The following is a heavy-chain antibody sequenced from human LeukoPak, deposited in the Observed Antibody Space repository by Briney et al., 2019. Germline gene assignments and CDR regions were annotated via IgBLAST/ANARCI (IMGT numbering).Heavy chain of an antibody. CDR3: ATHYGDYLLLTIDAFDI. V-gene: IGHV4-39*01. J-gene: IGHJ3*02. CDR2: IYDSGST. CDR1: GGSIRSSYYY. Sequence: PSETLSLTCTVSGGSIRSSYYYWGWIRQPPGKGLEWIGSIYDSGSTYYNPSLKSRVTISVDTSKNQFSLKLNSVTAADTAVYYCATHYGDYLLLTIDAFDIWGQGTMVTVSS. D-gene: IGHD4-17*01.